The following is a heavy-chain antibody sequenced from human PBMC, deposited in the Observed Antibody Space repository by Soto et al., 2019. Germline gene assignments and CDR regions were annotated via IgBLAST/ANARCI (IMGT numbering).Heavy chain of an antibody. V-gene: IGHV3-21*01. Sequence: AGGSLRLSCAASGFTFSSYSMNWVRQAPRKGLEWVSSISSSSSYIYYADSVKGRFTISRDNAKNSLYLQMNSLRAEDTAVYYCARDYGPYYYDSSGYYYIWGQGTLVTVSS. CDR2: ISSSSSYI. J-gene: IGHJ4*02. CDR1: GFTFSSYS. CDR3: ARDYGPYYYDSSGYYYI. D-gene: IGHD3-22*01.